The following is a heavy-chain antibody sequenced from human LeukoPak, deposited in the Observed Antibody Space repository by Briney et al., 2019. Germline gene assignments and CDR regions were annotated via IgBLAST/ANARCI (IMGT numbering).Heavy chain of an antibody. CDR3: AVGTHCGGDCSAY. J-gene: IGHJ4*02. V-gene: IGHV3-74*01. CDR1: GFTFSSYW. CDR2: INTDGSST. D-gene: IGHD2-21*01. Sequence: PGGSLRLSCAASGFTFSSYWMHWVRQAPGKGLVWVSRINTDGSSTSYADSVKGRFTISRDNAKNTLHLQMNSLRAEDTAVYYCAVGTHCGGDCSAYWGQGTLVTVSS.